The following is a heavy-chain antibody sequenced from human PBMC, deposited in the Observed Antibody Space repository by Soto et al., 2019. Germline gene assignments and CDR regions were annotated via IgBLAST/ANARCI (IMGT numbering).Heavy chain of an antibody. CDR2: ITSSGSTT. CDR3: ARERYSYGPYYFDY. CDR1: RFTFSDYY. D-gene: IGHD5-18*01. V-gene: IGHV3-11*01. Sequence: QVQLVESGGDLVKPGGSLRLSCAASRFTFSDYYMSWIRQAPGKGLEWVSSITSSGSTTYYTDSVKGRFTISRDNAKNSLYLQMTSRRAEDTAVYYCARERYSYGPYYFDYWGQGTLVTVSS. J-gene: IGHJ4*02.